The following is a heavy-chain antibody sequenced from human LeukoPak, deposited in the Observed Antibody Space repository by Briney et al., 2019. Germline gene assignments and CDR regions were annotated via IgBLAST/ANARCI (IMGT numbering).Heavy chain of an antibody. CDR3: ARLPGYYYYMDV. Sequence: ASVKVSCKASGYTFTGYYMHWVRQAPGQGLEWMGWIDPNSGGTNYAQKLQGRVTMTTDTSTSTAYMELRSLRSDDTAVYHCARLPGYYYYMDVWGKGTTVTVSS. V-gene: IGHV1-2*02. J-gene: IGHJ6*03. CDR2: IDPNSGGT. CDR1: GYTFTGYY. D-gene: IGHD3-10*01.